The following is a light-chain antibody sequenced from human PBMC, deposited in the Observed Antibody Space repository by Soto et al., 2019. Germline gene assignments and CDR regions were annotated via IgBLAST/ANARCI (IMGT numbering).Light chain of an antibody. Sequence: EIVLTQSPATLSLSPGERATLSCRASQSVSSYLAWYQQKPGQAPRLLIYDASSMATGIPARFSGSGSGTDFTLTISSLESEDSAVYYCQQRSYWPPYTFGQGTKVEIK. CDR1: QSVSSY. V-gene: IGKV3-11*01. CDR2: DAS. CDR3: QQRSYWPPYT. J-gene: IGKJ2*01.